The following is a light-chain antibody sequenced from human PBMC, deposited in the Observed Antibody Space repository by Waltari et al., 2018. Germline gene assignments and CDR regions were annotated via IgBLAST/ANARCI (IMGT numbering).Light chain of an antibody. J-gene: IGKJ3*01. V-gene: IGKV3-20*01. CDR1: QSVTSTY. CDR2: EAS. CDR3: QQGT. Sequence: EIVLTQSPGTLSLSPGERATLSCRASQSVTSTYLAWYQQKPGRSPRLLIYEASNRAPGIPARCSGSGSGTDFTLTISSLEPEDSAVYYCQQGTFGPGTKVDI.